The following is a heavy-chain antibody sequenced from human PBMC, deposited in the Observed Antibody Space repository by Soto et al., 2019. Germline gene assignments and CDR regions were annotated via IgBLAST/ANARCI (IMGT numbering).Heavy chain of an antibody. J-gene: IGHJ6*02. Sequence: QVQLVQSGAEVKKPGASVKVSCKASGYTFTSYGISWVRQAPGQGLEWMGWISAYNGNTNYAQTLQGRVTMHTDTSTSTGYVGLRSLRSDDTAAYYCARDVPGFQFLEWLQYYYYYGMDVWGQGTTVTVSS. CDR1: GYTFTSYG. V-gene: IGHV1-18*01. CDR2: ISAYNGNT. D-gene: IGHD3-3*01. CDR3: ARDVPGFQFLEWLQYYYYYGMDV.